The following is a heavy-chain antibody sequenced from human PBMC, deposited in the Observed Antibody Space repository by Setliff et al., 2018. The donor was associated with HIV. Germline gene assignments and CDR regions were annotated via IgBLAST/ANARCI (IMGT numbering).Heavy chain of an antibody. D-gene: IGHD3-3*01. CDR1: GGSIISSSYY. V-gene: IGHV4-39*07. Sequence: TLSLTCTVSGGSIISSSYYWGWIRQPPGKGLEWIGSSYYSRSTDHNPSLKRRVIISLDTSKNQFSLRLNSATAADTAVYYCARVYYNLWSSYLWEHVQLDPWSQGTQFTVSS. J-gene: IGHJ5*02. CDR3: ARVYYNLWSSYLWEHVQLDP. CDR2: SYYSRST.